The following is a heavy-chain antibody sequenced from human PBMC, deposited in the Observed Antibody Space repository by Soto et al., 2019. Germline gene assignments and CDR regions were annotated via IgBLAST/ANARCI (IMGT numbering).Heavy chain of an antibody. V-gene: IGHV1-8*01. CDR1: GYTCTIYD. J-gene: IGHJ3*02. CDR3: ARVPSDPYDSSGHDAFDI. Sequence: ASVKVSCKASGYTCTIYDINCVLQSTLQWLEWMGWMNPNSGNTGYAQKFQGRVTMTRNTSISTAYMELSSLRSEDTAVYYCARVPSDPYDSSGHDAFDIWGQGTMVTVSS. D-gene: IGHD3-22*01. CDR2: MNPNSGNT.